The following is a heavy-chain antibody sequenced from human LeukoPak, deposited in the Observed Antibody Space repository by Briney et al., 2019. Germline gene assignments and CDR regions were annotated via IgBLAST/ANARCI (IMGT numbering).Heavy chain of an antibody. D-gene: IGHD3-22*01. J-gene: IGHJ3*01. Sequence: GGSLRLSCAASGFTFRNYWMSWVRQAPGKGLEWVANIIQDGSEKYYGDSAKGRFTISRDNTKNSLYLQLNSLRAEDTAVYFCARVPSSGYYYGGRGAFDVWGQGRMVIVSS. CDR1: GFTFRNYW. V-gene: IGHV3-7*01. CDR2: IIQDGSEK. CDR3: ARVPSSGYYYGGRGAFDV.